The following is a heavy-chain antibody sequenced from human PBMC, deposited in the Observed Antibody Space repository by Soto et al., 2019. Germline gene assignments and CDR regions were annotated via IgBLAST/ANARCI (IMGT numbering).Heavy chain of an antibody. J-gene: IGHJ4*02. Sequence: QVQLQESGPGLVKPSQTLSLTCTVSGGSISSGDYYWSWIRQPPGKGLEWIGYIYYSGSTYYNPSLKSRVTISVDTSKTQFSLKLSSVTAADTAVYYCARVPNCGGDCYEGSKFDYWGQGTLVTVSS. CDR2: IYYSGST. V-gene: IGHV4-30-4*01. CDR1: GGSISSGDYY. CDR3: ARVPNCGGDCYEGSKFDY. D-gene: IGHD2-21*02.